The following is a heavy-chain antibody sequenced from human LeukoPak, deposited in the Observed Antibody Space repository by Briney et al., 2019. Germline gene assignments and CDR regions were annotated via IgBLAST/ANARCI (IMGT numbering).Heavy chain of an antibody. D-gene: IGHD3-3*01. CDR3: AREYYVFWSGHSDAFKI. CDR1: GFTFSSYS. J-gene: IGHJ3*02. CDR2: ICYDGSNK. V-gene: IGHV3-30*02. Sequence: GGCLRLSCAASGFTFSSYSMHWVRQARGKELAWVGFICYDGSNKYYADSVKGRFTISRDNSDNTLFLQMNSLRVEDRGVYYCAREYYVFWSGHSDAFKIWGQGTMVSVST.